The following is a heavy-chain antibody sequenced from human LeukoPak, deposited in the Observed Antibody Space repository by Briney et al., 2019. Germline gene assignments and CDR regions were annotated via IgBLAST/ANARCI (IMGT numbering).Heavy chain of an antibody. CDR1: GFTFSSYW. V-gene: IGHV3-7*01. J-gene: IGHJ4*02. CDR2: IKKDGSEK. D-gene: IGHD2-15*01. Sequence: GGSLRLSCAASGFTFSSYWMSWVRQAPGKGLEWEANIKKDGSEKYYVDSVKGRFTISRDNAKNTLYLQMNSLRAEDTAVYYCARVAGSCYDYWGQGTLVTVSS. CDR3: ARVAGSCYDY.